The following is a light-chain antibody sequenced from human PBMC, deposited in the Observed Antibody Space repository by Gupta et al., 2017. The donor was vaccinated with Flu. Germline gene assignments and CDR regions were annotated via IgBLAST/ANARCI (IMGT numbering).Light chain of an antibody. CDR2: WTS. CDR3: QQYYSTPPT. CDR1: QSVLCSSNNKNY. J-gene: IGKJ2*01. Sequence: NCKSSQSVLCSSNNKNYLAWYQQKPGQPPKLLIYWTSTRASGVPDRFSGSGSGTDFTLTISSLQAEDVAVYYCQQYYSTPPTFGQGTKLEIK. V-gene: IGKV4-1*01.